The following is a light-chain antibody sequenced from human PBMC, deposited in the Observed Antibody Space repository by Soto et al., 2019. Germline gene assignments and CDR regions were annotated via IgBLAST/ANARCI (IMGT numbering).Light chain of an antibody. Sequence: PVRTQAASGSGSPGESITISCPGTTNDVGGYNYVSWYQQHPGKAPKLLIFEVSSRPSGVSNRFSGSKSGNTASLTISALQAEDEADYFCNSYSSSTSLPYVFGTGTKVTV. J-gene: IGLJ1*01. CDR1: TNDVGGYNY. V-gene: IGLV2-14*01. CDR2: EVS. CDR3: NSYSSSTSLPYV.